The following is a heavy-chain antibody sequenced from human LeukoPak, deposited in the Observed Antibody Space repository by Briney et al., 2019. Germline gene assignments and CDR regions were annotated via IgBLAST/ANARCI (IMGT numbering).Heavy chain of an antibody. CDR3: AKRGAEVGETVAPGDY. J-gene: IGHJ4*02. CDR2: VSRSGGSI. D-gene: IGHD1-26*01. CDR1: GLTFSSYG. V-gene: IGHV3-23*01. Sequence: GGSLRLSCAASGLTFSSYGMSWVRQAPGKGLEWVSSVSRSGGSIYYADSVKGRFTSSRDNSKNTLYLQMNSLRVDDTAVYYCAKRGAEVGETVAPGDYWGQGTLVTVSS.